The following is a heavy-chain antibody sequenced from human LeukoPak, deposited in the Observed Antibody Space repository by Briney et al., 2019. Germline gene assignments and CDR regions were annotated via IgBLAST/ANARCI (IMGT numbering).Heavy chain of an antibody. V-gene: IGHV3-30-3*01. CDR1: GFTFSSYA. Sequence: GRSLRLSCAASGFTFSSYAMHWVRQAPGKGLEWVAVISYDGSNKYYADSVKGRFTISRDNSKNTLYLQMNSLRAEDTAVYYCARDLGSIVGASDAFDIWGQGTMVTVSS. D-gene: IGHD1-26*01. J-gene: IGHJ3*02. CDR2: ISYDGSNK. CDR3: ARDLGSIVGASDAFDI.